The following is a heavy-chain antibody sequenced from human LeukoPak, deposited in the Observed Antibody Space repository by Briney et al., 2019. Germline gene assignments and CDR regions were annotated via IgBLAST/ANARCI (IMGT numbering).Heavy chain of an antibody. J-gene: IGHJ6*02. CDR2: IYYSGST. CDR3: ARGGRSGYYYFMDV. Sequence: PSETLSLTCTVSGGSLSSGNYYWTWVRQPPGEGLEWIGYIYYSGSTYYNPSLKSRVTISVDTSKNQFSLRISSVTVADTAVYFCARGGRSGYYYFMDVWGQGTTVTVSS. CDR1: GGSLSSGNYY. D-gene: IGHD3-10*01. V-gene: IGHV4-30-4*01.